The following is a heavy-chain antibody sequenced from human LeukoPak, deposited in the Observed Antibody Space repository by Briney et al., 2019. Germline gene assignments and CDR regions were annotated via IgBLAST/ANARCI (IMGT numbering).Heavy chain of an antibody. CDR2: ISGSGGST. D-gene: IGHD3-22*01. J-gene: IGHJ4*02. CDR1: GFTFSSYA. CDR3: AEPEGGYYDIRPD. Sequence: GSLRLSCSASGFTFSSYAMSWVRQAPGKGLEWVSAISGSGGSTYYADSVKGRFTISRDNSKNTLYLQMNSLRAEDTAVYYCAEPEGGYYDIRPDWGQGTLVTVSS. V-gene: IGHV3-23*01.